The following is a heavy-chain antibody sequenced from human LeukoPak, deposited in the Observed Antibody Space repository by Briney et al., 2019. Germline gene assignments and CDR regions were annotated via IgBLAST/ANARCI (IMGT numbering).Heavy chain of an antibody. CDR3: AREATMVRGISWFDP. J-gene: IGHJ5*02. D-gene: IGHD3-10*01. CDR1: GGSVSSDYY. V-gene: IGHV4-61*02. CDR2: IYTSGST. Sequence: SETLSLTCTVSGGSVSSDYYWGWIRQPPGKGLEWIGRIYTSGSTSYNPSLKSRVTISVDTSKNQFSLKVNSVTAADTAVYFCAREATMVRGISWFDPWGQGTLVTVSS.